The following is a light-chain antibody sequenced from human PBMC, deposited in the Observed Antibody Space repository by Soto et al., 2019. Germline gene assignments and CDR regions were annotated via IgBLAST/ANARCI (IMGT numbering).Light chain of an antibody. CDR3: CSYAGSSTVVL. Sequence: QSALTQPASVSGSPGQSMTISRTGTSSDVGSYKLVSWYQQHPGKAPKLMIYEGSKRTSGISNRFSGSKSGNTASLTISGLQAEDEADYYCCSYAGSSTVVLVGGGTKLTVL. J-gene: IGLJ2*01. CDR2: EGS. CDR1: SSDVGSYKL. V-gene: IGLV2-23*01.